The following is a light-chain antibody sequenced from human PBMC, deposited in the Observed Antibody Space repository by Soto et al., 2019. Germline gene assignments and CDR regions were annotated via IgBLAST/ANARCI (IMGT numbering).Light chain of an antibody. CDR2: GAS. CDR1: QTVDSKY. V-gene: IGKV3-20*01. CDR3: QQYGSATPT. Sequence: VLTQSPGTLSLSPGESATLSCRASQTVDSKYLAWYQQRPGQVPRLFIYGASTRATGIPDRFKGSGSGTAFTLTISRLEPEDFAVYFCQQYGSATPTFGGGTRLEIK. J-gene: IGKJ4*01.